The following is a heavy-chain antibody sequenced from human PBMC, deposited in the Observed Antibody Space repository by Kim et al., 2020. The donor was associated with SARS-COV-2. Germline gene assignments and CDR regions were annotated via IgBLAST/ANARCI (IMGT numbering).Heavy chain of an antibody. Sequence: SETLSLTCTVSGGSISSGGYYWSWIRQHPGKGLEWIGYIYYSGSTYYNPSLKSRVTISVDTSKNQFSLKLSSVTAADTAVYYCARVGYYDFWSGYSPFSIYGMDVWGQGTTVTVSS. D-gene: IGHD3-3*01. V-gene: IGHV4-31*03. CDR3: ARVGYYDFWSGYSPFSIYGMDV. CDR1: GGSISSGGYY. J-gene: IGHJ6*02. CDR2: IYYSGST.